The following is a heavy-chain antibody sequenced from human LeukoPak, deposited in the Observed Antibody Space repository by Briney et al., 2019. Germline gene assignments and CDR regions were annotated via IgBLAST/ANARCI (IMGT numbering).Heavy chain of an antibody. J-gene: IGHJ4*02. D-gene: IGHD5-18*01. Sequence: PGGSLRLSCAASGFTFSDHYMHWIRQPPGRGLEWISYIGTSESTIYFADSVKGRFTISRDNAKNSLYLQMNSLRAEDTAVYYCARAMRGYSYILEYWGQGTLVTVSS. CDR1: GFTFSDHY. CDR3: ARAMRGYSYILEY. CDR2: IGTSESTI. V-gene: IGHV3-11*01.